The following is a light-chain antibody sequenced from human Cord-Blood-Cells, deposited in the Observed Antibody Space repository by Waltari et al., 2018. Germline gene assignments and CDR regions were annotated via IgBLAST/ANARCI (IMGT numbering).Light chain of an antibody. J-gene: IGKJ2*01. CDR1: QSISSW. V-gene: IGKV1-5*03. CDR3: QQYNSYSYT. CDR2: KAS. Sequence: DIQMTQSPSTLSAYVGDRVTITCRASQSISSWLAWYQQKPEKAPKLLIYKASSLESGVPSRFSGSGSGTEFTLTISSLQPDDFATYYCQQYNSYSYTFGQGTKLEIK.